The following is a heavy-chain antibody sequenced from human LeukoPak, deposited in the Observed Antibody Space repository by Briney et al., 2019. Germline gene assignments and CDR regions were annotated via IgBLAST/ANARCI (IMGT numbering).Heavy chain of an antibody. J-gene: IGHJ5*02. CDR3: ARDLPWTNQLIAVAGKNWFDP. CDR1: GNIFTGYY. CDR2: INPNSGGT. D-gene: IGHD6-19*01. Sequence: ASVKVSCKASGNIFTGYYMHWVRQAPGQGLEWMGWINPNSGGTNYAQKFQGRVTMTRDTSISTAYMELSRLRSDDTAVYYCARDLPWTNQLIAVAGKNWFDPWGQGTLVTVSS. V-gene: IGHV1-2*02.